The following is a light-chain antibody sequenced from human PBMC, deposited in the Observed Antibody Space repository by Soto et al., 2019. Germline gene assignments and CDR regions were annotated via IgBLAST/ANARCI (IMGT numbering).Light chain of an antibody. J-gene: IGKJ1*01. V-gene: IGKV1-39*01. CDR3: QQSYSTPWT. CDR1: QSISSY. Sequence: DIQMTQSPSSLSASGGDRVTITCRASQSISSYLNWYQQKPGKAPKPLIYAASSLQSGVPSRFICSGSGTAFTLTISSLQPEDFATYYCQQSYSTPWTFGQGTKVEIK. CDR2: AAS.